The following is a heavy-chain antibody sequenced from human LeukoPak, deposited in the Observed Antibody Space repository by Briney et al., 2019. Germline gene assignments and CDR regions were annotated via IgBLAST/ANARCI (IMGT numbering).Heavy chain of an antibody. D-gene: IGHD2/OR15-2a*01. CDR1: GYTFTSYG. J-gene: IGHJ4*02. CDR2: INAYNGNT. Sequence: ASVKVSCKASGYTFTSYGISWVRQAPGQGLEWMGWINAYNGNTIYAQKLQGRVTMTTDTSTSIAYMELRSLRSDDTAVYYCARDLDVIGIVATGSDYWGQGTLVTVSS. V-gene: IGHV1-18*01. CDR3: ARDLDVIGIVATGSDY.